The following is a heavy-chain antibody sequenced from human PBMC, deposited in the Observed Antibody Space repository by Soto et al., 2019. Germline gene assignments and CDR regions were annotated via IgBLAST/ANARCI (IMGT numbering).Heavy chain of an antibody. CDR2: ISGSGGST. D-gene: IGHD1-26*01. Sequence: EVQLLESGGGLVQPGGSLRLSCAASGFTFSSYAMSWVRQAPGKGLEWVSAISGSGGSTYYADSVKGRFTISRDNSKNTLDRQRNSRRAGDTAVYYGAKNLDRWVYWGQGTLVTVSS. V-gene: IGHV3-23*01. J-gene: IGHJ4*02. CDR3: AKNLDRWVY. CDR1: GFTFSSYA.